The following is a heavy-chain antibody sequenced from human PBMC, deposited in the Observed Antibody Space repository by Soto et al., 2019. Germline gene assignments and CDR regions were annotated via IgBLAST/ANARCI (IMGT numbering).Heavy chain of an antibody. V-gene: IGHV1-18*01. CDR3: ARGGILITFWGVHRAFDI. D-gene: IGHD3-16*01. CDR1: GYTFTSYG. CDR2: ISAYNGNT. J-gene: IGHJ3*02. Sequence: QVQLVQSGAEVKKPGASVKVSCKASGYTFTSYGISWVRQAPGQGLEWMGWISAYNGNTNYAQKLQGRVTMTTDTSTRTAYMELRSLRSDDTAVDYWARGGILITFWGVHRAFDIWGQGTMVTVSS.